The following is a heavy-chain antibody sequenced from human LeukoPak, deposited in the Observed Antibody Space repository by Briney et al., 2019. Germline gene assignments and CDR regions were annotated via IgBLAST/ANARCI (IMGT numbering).Heavy chain of an antibody. V-gene: IGHV3-9*01. D-gene: IGHD3-9*01. J-gene: IGHJ4*02. CDR1: GFTFDDYA. CDR3: AKDSHYDILTGYYNDY. Sequence: GGSLRLSCAASGFTFDDYAMHWVRQAPGKGLEGVSGISWNSGSIGYADSVKGRFTISRDNAKNSLYLQMNSLRAEDTALYYCAKDSHYDILTGYYNDYWGQGTLVTVSS. CDR2: ISWNSGSI.